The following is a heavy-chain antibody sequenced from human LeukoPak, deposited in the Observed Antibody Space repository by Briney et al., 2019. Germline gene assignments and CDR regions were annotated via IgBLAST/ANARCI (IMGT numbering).Heavy chain of an antibody. Sequence: GGSLRLSCAASGFTFSGSWMHWVRQAPGQGLVWVSRINTGGTTINYADSVKGRFTISRDNAKNTLYLQMHSLTAEDTAVYYCATAGNYRFDYWGQGILVTVSS. V-gene: IGHV3-74*01. J-gene: IGHJ4*02. D-gene: IGHD5-24*01. CDR1: GFTFSGSW. CDR2: INTGGTTI. CDR3: ATAGNYRFDY.